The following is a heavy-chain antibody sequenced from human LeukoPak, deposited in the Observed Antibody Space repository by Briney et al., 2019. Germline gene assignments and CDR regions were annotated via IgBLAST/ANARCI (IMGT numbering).Heavy chain of an antibody. Sequence: KASETLSLTCTVSGGSISSYYWSWIRQPPGKGLEWIGYIYYSGSTNYNPSLKSRVTISVDTSKNQFSLKLSSVTAADTAVYYCARLKHYYYGMDVWGQGTTVTVSS. CDR2: IYYSGST. V-gene: IGHV4-59*08. CDR1: GGSISSYY. CDR3: ARLKHYYYGMDV. J-gene: IGHJ6*02.